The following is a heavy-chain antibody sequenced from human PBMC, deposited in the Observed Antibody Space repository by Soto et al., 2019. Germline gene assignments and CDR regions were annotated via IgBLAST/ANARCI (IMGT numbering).Heavy chain of an antibody. V-gene: IGHV1-46*01. CDR3: ARDVAYCGGDCYSRGFFDY. D-gene: IGHD2-21*02. J-gene: IGHJ4*02. Sequence: ASVKGSCKAPADTFTSDYIHWVRQAHGHGLEWMGIINPNGGSTRFAQTFQGRITMTTDTSTSTVYMELSSLRSEDTAVYYCARDVAYCGGDCYSRGFFDYWGQGTLVTVSS. CDR1: ADTFTSDY. CDR2: INPNGGST.